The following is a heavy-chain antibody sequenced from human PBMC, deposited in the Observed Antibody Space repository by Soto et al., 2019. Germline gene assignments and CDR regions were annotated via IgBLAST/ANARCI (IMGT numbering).Heavy chain of an antibody. J-gene: IGHJ3*02. CDR1: GFTFNNYA. V-gene: IGHV3-23*01. D-gene: IGHD3-16*02. CDR3: AKGAPYYVWRSYRPKPPADAFDI. CDR2: ITDSGSNK. Sequence: PGGSLRLSCAASGFTFNNYAMGWVRQAPGKGLEWVSAITDSGSNKYYVDSVKGRFTISRDNSKNTLYLQMNSLRAEDTAVYYCAKGAPYYVWRSYRPKPPADAFDIWGQGTMVTVSS.